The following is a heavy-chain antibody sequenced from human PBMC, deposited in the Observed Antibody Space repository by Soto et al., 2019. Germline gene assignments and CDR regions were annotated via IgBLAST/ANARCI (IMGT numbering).Heavy chain of an antibody. CDR1: GGSISSYY. D-gene: IGHD3-22*01. CDR3: ARVSVVTNAEYFQH. CDR2: IYYSGST. V-gene: IGHV4-59*01. J-gene: IGHJ1*01. Sequence: SETLSLTCTVSGGSISSYYWSWLRQPPGKGLEWIGYIYYSGSTNYNPSLKSRVTVSVDTSKNQFSLKLSSVTAADTAVYYCARVSVVTNAEYFQHWGQGTLVTVSS.